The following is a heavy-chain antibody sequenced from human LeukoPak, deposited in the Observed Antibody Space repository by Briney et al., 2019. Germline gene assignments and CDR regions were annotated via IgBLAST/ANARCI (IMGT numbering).Heavy chain of an antibody. J-gene: IGHJ4*02. CDR3: VRDQDWAFDY. D-gene: IGHD3-9*01. CDR2: INTKSKAI. CDR1: GFTFSSYT. Sequence: GGSLRLSCAASGFTFSSYTMNWIRQAPGKGLEWISFINTKSKAIYYPDSVKGRFTISRDNARNLLHLQMNSLRAEDTALYFCVRDQDWAFDYWGQGTLVTVSS. V-gene: IGHV3-48*01.